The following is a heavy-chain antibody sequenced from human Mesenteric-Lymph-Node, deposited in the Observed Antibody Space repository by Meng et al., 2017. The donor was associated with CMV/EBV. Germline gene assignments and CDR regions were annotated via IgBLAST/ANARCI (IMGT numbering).Heavy chain of an antibody. D-gene: IGHD3-3*01. CDR3: ARGFLEWLPYYTMDV. V-gene: IGHV3-48*03. CDR1: GFSFSSYE. CDR2: ISNSGFNT. J-gene: IGHJ6*02. Sequence: GGSLRLSCVASGFSFSSYEMNWVRQAPGGGLEWISYISNSGFNTHFAESVEGRFSISRDNGKNTVYLQVNSLRAEDTAVYYCARGFLEWLPYYTMDVCGQGTTVTVSS.